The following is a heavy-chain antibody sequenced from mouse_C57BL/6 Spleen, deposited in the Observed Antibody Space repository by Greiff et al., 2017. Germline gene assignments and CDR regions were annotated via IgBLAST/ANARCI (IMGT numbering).Heavy chain of an antibody. Sequence: QVQLQQPGTELVKPGASVKLSCKASGYTFTSYWMHWVKQRPGQGLEWIGNINPSNGGTNYNEKFKNKATLTVDKSSSTAYMQLSSLTSEDSAVYYWSSKSRTGKDFAKDDWGQGTSVTVSS. J-gene: IGHJ4*01. CDR1: GYTFTSYW. V-gene: IGHV1-53*01. CDR2: INPSNGGT. CDR3: SSKSRTGKDFAKDD.